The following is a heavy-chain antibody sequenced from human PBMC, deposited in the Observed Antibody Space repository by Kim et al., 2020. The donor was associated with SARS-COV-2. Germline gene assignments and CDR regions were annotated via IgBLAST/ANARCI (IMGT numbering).Heavy chain of an antibody. CDR2: IYYSGST. Sequence: SETLSLTCTVSGGSISSYYWSWIRQPPGKGLEWIGYIYYSGSTNYNPSLKSRVTISVVTSKNQFSLKLSSVTAADTAVYYCAREIISSSWVYYFDYWGQGTLVTVSS. V-gene: IGHV4-59*01. CDR1: GGSISSYY. CDR3: AREIISSSWVYYFDY. D-gene: IGHD6-13*01. J-gene: IGHJ4*02.